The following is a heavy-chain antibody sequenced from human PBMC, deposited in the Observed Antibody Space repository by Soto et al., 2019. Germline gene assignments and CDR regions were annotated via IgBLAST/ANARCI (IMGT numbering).Heavy chain of an antibody. CDR3: ARVPGP. J-gene: IGHJ5*02. Sequence: QLQLQESGSGLVKPSQTLSLTSAVSGGSISSCGSSWSWSRQPPGTGLEWIGYIYHSGSTYYTPSLKSRVTMSVDRSKNQLSVKLSSVTAAYTAVYYCARVPGPWGQGTLVTVSS. CDR2: IYHSGST. CDR1: GGSISSCGSS. V-gene: IGHV4-30-2*01.